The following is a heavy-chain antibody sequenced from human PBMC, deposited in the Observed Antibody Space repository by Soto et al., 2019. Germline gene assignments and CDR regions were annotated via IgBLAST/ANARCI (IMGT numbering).Heavy chain of an antibody. CDR2: IYCSGST. J-gene: IGHJ6*02. V-gene: IGHV4-39*01. CDR1: GGFISSSSYY. D-gene: IGHD6-6*01. CDR3: AREYSSSAEYYYYGMDV. Sequence: SETMSLTCPVSGGFISSSSYYWGRLRQNAGKGLEWIESIYCSGSTYYNPSLKNRVTISVDTSKNQSSLKLSSVTAADTAVYYCAREYSSSAEYYYYGMDVWGQGTTVTVSS.